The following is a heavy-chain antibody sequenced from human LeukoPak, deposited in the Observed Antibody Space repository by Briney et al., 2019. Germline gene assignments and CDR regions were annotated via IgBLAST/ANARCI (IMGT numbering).Heavy chain of an antibody. CDR1: GFTFTSYA. CDR3: AKDPFAASLYYFDY. J-gene: IGHJ4*02. Sequence: GGSLRLSCAASGFTFTSYAMSWVRLAPVKGLEWVSTITGSGVNTYYADSVKGRFTISRDISKNTLYLQMSSLRADDTAVYYCAKDPFAASLYYFDYWGQGALVTVSS. D-gene: IGHD6-13*01. V-gene: IGHV3-23*01. CDR2: ITGSGVNT.